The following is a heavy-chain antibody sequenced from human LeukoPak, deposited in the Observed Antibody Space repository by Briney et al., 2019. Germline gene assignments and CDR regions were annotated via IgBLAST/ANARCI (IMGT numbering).Heavy chain of an antibody. Sequence: GGSLRLSCAASGFTFSSYGMHWVRQAPGKGLEWVAFIRYGGSNKYYADSVKGRFTISRDNSKNTLYLQMNSLRAEDTAVYYCAKDSVVVVPAAPDYWGQGTLVTVSS. D-gene: IGHD2-2*01. V-gene: IGHV3-30*02. CDR1: GFTFSSYG. CDR2: IRYGGSNK. CDR3: AKDSVVVVPAAPDY. J-gene: IGHJ4*02.